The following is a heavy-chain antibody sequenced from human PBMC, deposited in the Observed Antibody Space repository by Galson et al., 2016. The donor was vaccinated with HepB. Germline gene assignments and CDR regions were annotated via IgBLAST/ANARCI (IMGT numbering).Heavy chain of an antibody. V-gene: IGHV3-7*01. D-gene: IGHD3-10*01. CDR1: GFTFGSFW. CDR3: ARDTSYGLGTYYPTYYYYYGLDV. CDR2: IRQDGSEK. J-gene: IGHJ6*04. Sequence: SLRLSCAASGFTFGSFWMTWVRQAPGKGLEWVANIRQDGSEKYYVDSVKGRFTLSRDNARNELYPQMNSLRAEDTAVYYCARDTSYGLGTYYPTYYYYYGLDVWGKGTTVTVSS.